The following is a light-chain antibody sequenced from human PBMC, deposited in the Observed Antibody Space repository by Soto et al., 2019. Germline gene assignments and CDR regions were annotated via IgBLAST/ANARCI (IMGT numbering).Light chain of an antibody. CDR1: SSDVGGRGF. V-gene: IGLV2-14*03. Sequence: QSALTQVASVSGSPGQSITISCTGTSSDVGGRGFVSWYQQHPGKAPKLIIYNVNYRPSGVSDRFSGSKSGNTASLTISGLQADDEADYYCSSYTNTATVVFGGGTKVTVL. CDR2: NVN. J-gene: IGLJ3*02. CDR3: SSYTNTATVV.